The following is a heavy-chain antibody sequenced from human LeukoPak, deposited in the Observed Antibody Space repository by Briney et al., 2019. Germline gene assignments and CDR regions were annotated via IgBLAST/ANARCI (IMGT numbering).Heavy chain of an antibody. Sequence: GGPLRLSCAASGFTFSSYIMNWVRQAPGKGLEWVSYISRSSDAIYYADSVKGRFTISRDNAKNSLYLQMNSLRDEDTAVYYCASNYHSDSSGLYPYFFDYWGQGALVTVSS. CDR3: ASNYHSDSSGLYPYFFDY. CDR1: GFTFSSYI. CDR2: ISRSSDAI. D-gene: IGHD3-22*01. V-gene: IGHV3-48*02. J-gene: IGHJ4*02.